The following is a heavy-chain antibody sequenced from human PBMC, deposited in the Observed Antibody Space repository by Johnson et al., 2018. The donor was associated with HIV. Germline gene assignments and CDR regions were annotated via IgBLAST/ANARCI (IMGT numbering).Heavy chain of an antibody. J-gene: IGHJ3*02. Sequence: VQLVESGGGLVQPGGSLRLSCAASGFTFSDYDMHWVRQATGEGLEWVSAIGSAGDTYYPGSVKGRFTISRDNSKNTLYLQLSSLRTEDTAVFYCARGGVVHDAFDMWGQGTMVTVSS. V-gene: IGHV3-13*01. CDR1: GFTFSDYD. CDR3: ARGGVVHDAFDM. CDR2: IGSAGDT. D-gene: IGHD2-2*01.